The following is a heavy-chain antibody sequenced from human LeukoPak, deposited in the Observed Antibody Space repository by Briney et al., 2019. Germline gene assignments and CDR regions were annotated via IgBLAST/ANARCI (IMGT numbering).Heavy chain of an antibody. V-gene: IGHV4-34*01. D-gene: IGHD3-22*01. CDR1: GGSFSDYY. J-gene: IGHJ4*02. CDR3: ASTHYDTGGFSPFDY. Sequence: SETLSLTCAVYGGSFSDYYWSWIRQTPGKGLEWIGQMKDTGSANYNPSHRSRVTISIDTPQKQFSLKLTSVTPADTAIYYCASTHYDTGGFSPFDYSSQRTLVTVSP. CDR2: MKDTGSA.